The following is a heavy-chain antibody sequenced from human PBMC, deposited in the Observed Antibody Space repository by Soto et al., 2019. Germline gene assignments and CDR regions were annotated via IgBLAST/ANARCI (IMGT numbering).Heavy chain of an antibody. D-gene: IGHD3-10*01. J-gene: IGHJ4*02. CDR2: IYWNDDK. CDR3: AHSRGWFGELNFDY. Sequence: GLDLEWLALIYWNDDKRYSPSLKSRLTITKDTSKNQVVLTMTNMDPVDTATYYCAHSRGWFGELNFDYWGQGTLVTVSS. V-gene: IGHV2-5*01.